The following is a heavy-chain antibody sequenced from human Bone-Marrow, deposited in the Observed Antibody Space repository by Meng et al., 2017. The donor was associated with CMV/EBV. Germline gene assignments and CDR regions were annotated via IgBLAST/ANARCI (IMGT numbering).Heavy chain of an antibody. J-gene: IGHJ4*02. CDR3: ARAHGVGAFGY. Sequence: GGSLRLSCAASGFTFSSYDMHWVRQATGKGLEWVSAIGTAGDTYYPGSVKGRFTISRENAKNSLYLQMNSLRAGDTAVYYCARAHGVGAFGYWGQGTLVTVSS. CDR2: IGTAGDT. V-gene: IGHV3-13*01. D-gene: IGHD1-26*01. CDR1: GFTFSSYD.